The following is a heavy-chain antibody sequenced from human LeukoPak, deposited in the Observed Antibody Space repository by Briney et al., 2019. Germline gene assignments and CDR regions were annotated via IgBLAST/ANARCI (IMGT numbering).Heavy chain of an antibody. V-gene: IGHV7-4-1*02. CDR1: GYTFISYA. D-gene: IGHD1-26*01. Sequence: GASVKVSCKASGYTFISYAMNWVRQAPGQGLEWMGWINTNTANPTYAQGFTGRFVFSLDTSVSTAYLQISSLKAEDTAVYYCARGFSGSYKTFDYWGQGTLVTVSS. CDR3: ARGFSGSYKTFDY. J-gene: IGHJ4*02. CDR2: INTNTANP.